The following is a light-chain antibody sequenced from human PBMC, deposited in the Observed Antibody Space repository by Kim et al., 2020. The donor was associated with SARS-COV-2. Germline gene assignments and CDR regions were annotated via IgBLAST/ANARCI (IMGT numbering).Light chain of an antibody. J-gene: IGKJ2*01. V-gene: IGKV3-15*01. CDR2: GAS. CDR3: QQYFNWPPYT. CDR1: QSVGSF. Sequence: EVVMTQSPATLSVSPGERATLSCRASQSVGSFLAWYQQKPGQAPRLLISGASTRATGIPARFSGSGSGTEFTLTISNLQSEDFAVYYCQQYFNWPPYTFGQGTKLEI.